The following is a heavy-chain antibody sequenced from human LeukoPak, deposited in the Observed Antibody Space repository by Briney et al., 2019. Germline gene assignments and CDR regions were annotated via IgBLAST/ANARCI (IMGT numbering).Heavy chain of an antibody. Sequence: GGSLRLSCAASGFTFSSYGMHWVRQAPGKGLEWVAVIWYDGSNKYYADSVKGRFTISRDNSKNTLYLQMNSLRAEDTAVYYCPRDIVVVTATENYYYYGMDVWGQGTTVTVSS. V-gene: IGHV3-33*01. CDR1: GFTFSSYG. J-gene: IGHJ6*02. CDR3: PRDIVVVTATENYYYYGMDV. D-gene: IGHD2-21*02. CDR2: IWYDGSNK.